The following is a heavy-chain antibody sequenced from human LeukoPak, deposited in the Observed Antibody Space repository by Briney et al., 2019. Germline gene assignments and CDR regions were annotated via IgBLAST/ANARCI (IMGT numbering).Heavy chain of an antibody. CDR2: IYYSGST. J-gene: IGHJ4*02. Sequence: SETLSLTCTVSGGSISSSSYYWGWIRQPPGKGLEWIGSIYYSGSTYYNPSLKSRVTISVDTSKNQFSLKLSSVTAADTAVYYCASLLWFGEFHDYWGQGTLVTASS. CDR1: GGSISSSSYY. D-gene: IGHD3-10*01. V-gene: IGHV4-39*01. CDR3: ASLLWFGEFHDY.